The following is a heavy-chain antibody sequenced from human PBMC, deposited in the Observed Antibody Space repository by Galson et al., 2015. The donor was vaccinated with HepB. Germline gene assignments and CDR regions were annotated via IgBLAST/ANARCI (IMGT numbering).Heavy chain of an antibody. D-gene: IGHD6-19*01. CDR3: ARGQSIAVAGTRAGGDAFDI. Sequence: SLRLSCAASGFTFSSYAMHWVRQAPGKGLEWVAVISYDGSNKYYADSVKGRFTISRDNSKNTLYLQMNSLRAEDTAVYYCARGQSIAVAGTRAGGDAFDIWGQGTMVTVSS. CDR2: ISYDGSNK. CDR1: GFTFSSYA. J-gene: IGHJ3*02. V-gene: IGHV3-30-3*01.